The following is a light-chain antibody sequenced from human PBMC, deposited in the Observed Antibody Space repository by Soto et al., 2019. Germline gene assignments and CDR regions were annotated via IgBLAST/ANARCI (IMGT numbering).Light chain of an antibody. CDR1: GTNIGINT. Sequence: QSVLTQPPSASGTPGQRVTISCSGSGTNIGINTVNWYQQLPGTAPKLLIYNNNQRSSGVSDRFSGSKSGASASLAISGLHSEDEGHYFCAAWDDSRNGSQFGGGTKLTVL. CDR3: AAWDDSRNGSQ. V-gene: IGLV1-44*01. J-gene: IGLJ3*02. CDR2: NNN.